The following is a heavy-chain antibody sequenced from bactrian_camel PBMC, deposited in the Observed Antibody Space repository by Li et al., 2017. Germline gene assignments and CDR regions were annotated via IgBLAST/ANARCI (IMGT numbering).Heavy chain of an antibody. Sequence: HVQLVESGGGSVQAGGSLTLSCAASGYAAYSVYCRAWFRQATGKEREVVARIYSDGRTHYADSVQGRFTISRDNAKNTVVLQLNSLKSEDTTLYYCTLWVTGGRLGQGTQVTVS. V-gene: IGHV3S57*01. J-gene: IGHJ4*01. CDR1: GYAAYSVYC. CDR2: IYSDGRT. D-gene: IGHD3*01.